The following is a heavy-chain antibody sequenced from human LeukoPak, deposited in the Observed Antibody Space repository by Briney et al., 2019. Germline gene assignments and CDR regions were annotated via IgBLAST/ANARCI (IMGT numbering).Heavy chain of an antibody. V-gene: IGHV4-34*01. CDR3: ARPLPYPVYGMDV. J-gene: IGHJ6*02. D-gene: IGHD3-16*01. CDR1: GGSFSGYY. Sequence: SETLSLTCAVYGGSFSGYYWSWIRQPPGKGLEWIGEINHSGSTNYNPSLKSRVTISVHTSKNQFSLKLSSVTAADTAVYYCARPLPYPVYGMDVWGQGTTVTVSS. CDR2: INHSGST.